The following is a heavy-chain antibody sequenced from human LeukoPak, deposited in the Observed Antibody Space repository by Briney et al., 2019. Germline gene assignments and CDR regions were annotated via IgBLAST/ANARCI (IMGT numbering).Heavy chain of an antibody. Sequence: GGSLRLSCAASGFTFDDYGMSWVRQAPGKGLEWVSGINWDGGSTAYADSVKGRFTISRDNAKNSLFLQMNSLRVEDTALYYCARGGSGSYGDYFAYWGQGILVTVSS. CDR1: GFTFDDYG. J-gene: IGHJ4*02. CDR2: INWDGGST. D-gene: IGHD3-10*01. V-gene: IGHV3-20*04. CDR3: ARGGSGSYGDYFAY.